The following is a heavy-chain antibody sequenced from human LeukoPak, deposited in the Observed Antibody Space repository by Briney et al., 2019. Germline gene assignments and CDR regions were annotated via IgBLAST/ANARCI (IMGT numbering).Heavy chain of an antibody. V-gene: IGHV4-59*08. CDR1: GGSISSYY. CDR3: ARHGYGYSYYFDY. Sequence: SETLSLTCTVSGGSISSYYWSWIRQPPGKGLGWIGYIYYSGSTNYNPSLKSRVTISVDTSKNQFSLKLSSVTAADTAVYYCARHGYGYSYYFDYWGQGTLVTVSS. D-gene: IGHD5-18*01. J-gene: IGHJ4*02. CDR2: IYYSGST.